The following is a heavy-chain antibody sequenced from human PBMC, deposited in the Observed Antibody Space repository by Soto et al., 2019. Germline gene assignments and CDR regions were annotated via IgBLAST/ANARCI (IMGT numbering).Heavy chain of an antibody. V-gene: IGHV1-18*01. CDR1: GYTFTSYG. J-gene: IGHJ6*03. D-gene: IGHD3-10*01. Sequence: QVQLVQSGAEVKKPGASVKVSCKASGYTFTSYGISWVRQAPGQGLEWMGWISAYNGNTNYAQKLQGRVTMTTDTSQGTAYMEVGGRKLEDTAGYYWAGVVGGGGSYYMDVWGKGTTVTVSS. CDR2: ISAYNGNT. CDR3: AGVVGGGGSYYMDV.